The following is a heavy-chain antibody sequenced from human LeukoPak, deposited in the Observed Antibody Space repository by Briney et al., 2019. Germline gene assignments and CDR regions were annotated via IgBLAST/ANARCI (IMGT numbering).Heavy chain of an antibody. CDR1: GFTFSSYS. J-gene: IGHJ4*02. CDR2: FSSRSSYI. D-gene: IGHD5-24*01. Sequence: GGSLRLSCAASGFTFSSYSLNGVRQAPGKGLGWVSSFSSRSSYIYYADSVKGRFTISRDNALNSLYLQMNSLRAEDTAVYYCARDRRDGYINDYWGQGTLVTVSS. V-gene: IGHV3-21*01. CDR3: ARDRRDGYINDY.